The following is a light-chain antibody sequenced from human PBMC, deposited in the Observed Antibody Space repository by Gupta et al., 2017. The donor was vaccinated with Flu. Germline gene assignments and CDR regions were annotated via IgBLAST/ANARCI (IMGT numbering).Light chain of an antibody. CDR1: QSVLYSLNNKNY. CDR3: QQCVGALS. J-gene: IGKJ4*01. Sequence: MLMPQSPDSLAVSLGGRATINFKSSQSVLYSLNNKNYLNWYQQQPGQPPKLLIHGATIRGSGVPDRFSGSGSGTDFTLTISGLQPENVAIYYCQQCVGALSFGGWTKVEIK. V-gene: IGKV4-1*01. CDR2: GAT.